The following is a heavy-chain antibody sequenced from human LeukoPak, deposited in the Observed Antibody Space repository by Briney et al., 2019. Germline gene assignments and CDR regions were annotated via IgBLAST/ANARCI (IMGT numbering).Heavy chain of an antibody. CDR1: GGTFSSYA. Sequence: SVKVSCKASGGTFSSYAISWVRQAPGQGLEWMGGIIPIFGTANYAQKFQGRVTITADESTSTAYMELSSLRSEDTAVYYCARGRDGYNNYFDYWGQGTLVTVSS. V-gene: IGHV1-69*01. CDR2: IIPIFGTA. J-gene: IGHJ4*02. D-gene: IGHD5-24*01. CDR3: ARGRDGYNNYFDY.